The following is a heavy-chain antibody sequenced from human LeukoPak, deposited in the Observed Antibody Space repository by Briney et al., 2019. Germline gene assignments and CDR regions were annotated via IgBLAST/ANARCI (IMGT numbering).Heavy chain of an antibody. CDR2: IYYSGST. CDR3: AGVASDYGDYAPDY. J-gene: IGHJ4*02. D-gene: IGHD4-17*01. V-gene: IGHV4-59*01. Sequence: KSSETLSLTCTVSGGSISSYYWSWIRQPPGKGLEWIGYIYYSGSTNYNPSLKSRVTISVDTSKNQFSLKLSSVTAADTAVYYCAGVASDYGDYAPDYWGQGTLVTVSS. CDR1: GGSISSYY.